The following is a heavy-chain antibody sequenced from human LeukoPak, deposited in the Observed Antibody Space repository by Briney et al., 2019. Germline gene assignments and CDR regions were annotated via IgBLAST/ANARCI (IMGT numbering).Heavy chain of an antibody. CDR3: ARVSGYSYGHNDY. J-gene: IGHJ4*02. CDR1: GGTFSNYA. Sequence: SVKVSCKASGGTFSNYAISWVRQAPGQGLEWMGGILPIFGTTNYAQKFQGRVTITADESTSTAYMELSSLRSEDTAVYYCARVSGYSYGHNDYWGQGTLVTVSS. D-gene: IGHD5-18*01. CDR2: ILPIFGTT. V-gene: IGHV1-69*13.